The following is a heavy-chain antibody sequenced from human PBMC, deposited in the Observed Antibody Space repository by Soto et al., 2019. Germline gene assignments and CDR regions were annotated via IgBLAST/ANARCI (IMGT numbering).Heavy chain of an antibody. CDR1: GGTFTKYA. Sequence: QVQLVQSGAAVRKPGSSVKVSCKASGGTFTKYAITWVRQAPRQGLEWMGGIVPLPGTTNYAQKFRGRVTISADESTSTAYLERSRLRSEDTAVYYCASGVGGLGGSSGWPDYAFDVWGQGTMVIVSS. CDR3: ASGVGGLGGSSGWPDYAFDV. CDR2: IVPLPGTT. J-gene: IGHJ3*01. V-gene: IGHV1-69*01. D-gene: IGHD6-19*01.